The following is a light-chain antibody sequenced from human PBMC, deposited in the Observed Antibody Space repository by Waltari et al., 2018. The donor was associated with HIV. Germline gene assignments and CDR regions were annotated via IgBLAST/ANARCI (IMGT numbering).Light chain of an antibody. Sequence: SYVLTQPPSVSVAPGQTARITCGGSNIRSKSVHWYQQKPGQAPVLVVSDGSDRPSGIPERCSGSNSGSAATLTISGVEAGDEADYYCQMWDVRSDHFWVFGGGTKLTVL. CDR1: NIRSKS. CDR3: QMWDVRSDHFWV. V-gene: IGLV3-21*02. J-gene: IGLJ3*02. CDR2: DGS.